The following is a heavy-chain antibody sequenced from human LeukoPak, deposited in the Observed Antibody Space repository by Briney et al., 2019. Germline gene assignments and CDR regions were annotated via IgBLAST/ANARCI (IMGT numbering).Heavy chain of an antibody. CDR3: TRTAWNFVGSGNYYAPDY. CDR2: IRYDESNK. Sequence: PGRSLTLSCAASSFVLSNHDMHWVRQARGRGLEWVTTIRYDESNKYYADFVKGRFTISRDISKNTLYLQMKSLRVDDTAIYYCTRTAWNFVGSGNYYAPDYWGRGTLVTVSS. V-gene: IGHV3-33*01. CDR1: SFVLSNHD. D-gene: IGHD3-10*01. J-gene: IGHJ4*02.